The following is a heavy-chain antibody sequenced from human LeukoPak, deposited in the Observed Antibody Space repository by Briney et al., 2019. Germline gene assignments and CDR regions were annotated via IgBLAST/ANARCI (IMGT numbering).Heavy chain of an antibody. D-gene: IGHD6-19*01. J-gene: IGHJ4*02. CDR2: ISSSGSTI. Sequence: GGSLRLSCAASGFTFSSYEMNWVRQAPGGGLEWVSYISSSGSTIYYADSVKGRFTISRDNAKNSLYLQMDSLRAEDTAVYYCARVKGSGWYAVDYWGQGTLVTVSS. V-gene: IGHV3-48*03. CDR3: ARVKGSGWYAVDY. CDR1: GFTFSSYE.